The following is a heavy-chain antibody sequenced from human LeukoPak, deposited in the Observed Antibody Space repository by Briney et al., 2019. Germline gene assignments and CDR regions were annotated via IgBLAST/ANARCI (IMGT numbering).Heavy chain of an antibody. CDR2: ISYDGSNK. J-gene: IGHJ4*02. CDR1: GFTFSSYA. Sequence: PGRSLRLSCAASGFTFSSYAMHWVRQAPGKGLEWVAVISYDGSNKYYADSVKGRFTISRDNSKNTLYLQMNSLRAEDTAVYYCARGIGGSGSRGDYWGQGTLVTVSS. D-gene: IGHD3-10*01. V-gene: IGHV3-30-3*01. CDR3: ARGIGGSGSRGDY.